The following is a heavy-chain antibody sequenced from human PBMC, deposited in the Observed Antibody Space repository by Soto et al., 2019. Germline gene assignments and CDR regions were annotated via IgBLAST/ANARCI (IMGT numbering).Heavy chain of an antibody. CDR3: ATDSYYYDSSGYLYGIDV. Sequence: ASVKVSCKASGYTFSSYGISWVRQAPGQGLEWMGWISAYNGNTNYAQKLQGRVTMTTDTSTSTAYMELRSLRSDDTAVYYCATDSYYYDSSGYLYGIDVWGQVTTFPVSS. J-gene: IGHJ6*02. D-gene: IGHD3-22*01. CDR2: ISAYNGNT. CDR1: GYTFSSYG. V-gene: IGHV1-18*01.